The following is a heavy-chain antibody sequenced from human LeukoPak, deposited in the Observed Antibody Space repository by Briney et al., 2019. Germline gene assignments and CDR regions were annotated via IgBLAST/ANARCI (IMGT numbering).Heavy chain of an antibody. CDR2: INPNSGGT. J-gene: IGHJ4*02. CDR3: ASPSGVGATYFDY. CDR1: GGTFRSYA. D-gene: IGHD1-26*01. V-gene: IGHV1-2*02. Sequence: ASVKVSCKASGGTFRSYAVSWVRPAPGQGLAWMGWINPNSGGTNYAQKFQGRVTMTRDTSISTAYMELSRLRSDDTAVYYCASPSGVGATYFDYWGQGTLVTVSS.